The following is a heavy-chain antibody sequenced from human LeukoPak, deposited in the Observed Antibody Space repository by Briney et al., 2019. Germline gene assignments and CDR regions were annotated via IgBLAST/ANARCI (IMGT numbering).Heavy chain of an antibody. Sequence: GGSLRLSCAASGFTFDDYAMHWVRQNPGKGLEWVSFINGDGDGANYADSVKGRFTISRDNSKNTLYLQMNSLRAEDTAVYYCAKPLPPSSSFFRRDPWGQGTLVTVSS. D-gene: IGHD6-13*01. CDR1: GFTFDDYA. CDR2: INGDGDGA. J-gene: IGHJ5*02. V-gene: IGHV3-43*02. CDR3: AKPLPPSSSFFRRDP.